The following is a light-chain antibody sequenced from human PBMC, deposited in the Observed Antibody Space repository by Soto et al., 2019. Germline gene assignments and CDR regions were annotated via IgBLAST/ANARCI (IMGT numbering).Light chain of an antibody. V-gene: IGKV1-39*01. CDR1: QAIRND. Sequence: IQMTQSPSSLSASVGDRVTITCRASQAIRNDLGWYQQKPGKAPNLLIFGASSLQSGVPPRFSGSGSGTDFTLTISSLQPEDFATYHCQQGYTTPITFGQGTRLEIK. CDR3: QQGYTTPIT. J-gene: IGKJ5*01. CDR2: GAS.